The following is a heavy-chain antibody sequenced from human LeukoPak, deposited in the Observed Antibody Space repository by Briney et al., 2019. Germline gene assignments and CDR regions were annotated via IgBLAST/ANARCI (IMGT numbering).Heavy chain of an antibody. Sequence: GGSLRLSCAASGFTFSSNYMSWVRQAPGKGLEWVSVIYSGGSTYYADSVKGRFTISRDNSKNTLYLQMNSLRAEDTAVYYCARDQYYYDSSGPVYYFDYWGQGTLVTVSS. D-gene: IGHD3-22*01. J-gene: IGHJ4*02. CDR3: ARDQYYYDSSGPVYYFDY. CDR1: GFTFSSNY. CDR2: IYSGGST. V-gene: IGHV3-53*01.